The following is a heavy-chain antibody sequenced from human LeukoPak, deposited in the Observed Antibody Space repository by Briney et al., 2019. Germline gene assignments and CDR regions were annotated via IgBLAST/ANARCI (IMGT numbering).Heavy chain of an antibody. J-gene: IGHJ6*03. CDR3: ARDRSSTSGYYMDV. CDR1: GFAFSDYS. CDR2: VSSSGRYT. Sequence: GGSLRLSCAASGFAFSDYSINWVRQAPGKGLEWVSSVSSSGRYTYYADSVKGRFTLSKDNANNSLFMEMTSLRAEDTAVYYCARDRSSTSGYYMDVWGKGATVTVSS. V-gene: IGHV3-21*01. D-gene: IGHD2-2*01.